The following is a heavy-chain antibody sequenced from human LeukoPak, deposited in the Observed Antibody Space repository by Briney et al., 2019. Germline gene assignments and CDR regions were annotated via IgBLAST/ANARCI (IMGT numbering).Heavy chain of an antibody. J-gene: IGHJ4*02. Sequence: SETLSLTCAVYGGSFSGYYWTWIRQPPGKGLEWIGEINHSGSTNYNPSLKSRVTISVDTSKNQFSLKLSSVTAADTAVYYRARKGILTGYLKWGQGTLVTVSS. D-gene: IGHD3-9*01. CDR3: ARKGILTGYLK. V-gene: IGHV4-34*01. CDR1: GGSFSGYY. CDR2: INHSGST.